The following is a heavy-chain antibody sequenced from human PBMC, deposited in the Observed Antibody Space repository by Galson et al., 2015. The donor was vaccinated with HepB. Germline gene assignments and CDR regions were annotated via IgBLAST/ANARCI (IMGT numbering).Heavy chain of an antibody. J-gene: IGHJ5*02. CDR3: ARGGLWSGINWFDP. Sequence: LRLSCAASGFTFSNYGMHWVRQAPGKGLEWVAVIWYDGISKLYGDSVKGRFSISRDNSNNTLYLQMDSLRVDDTAEYYCARGGLWSGINWFDPWGQGTLVTVSS. CDR2: IWYDGISK. CDR1: GFTFSNYG. V-gene: IGHV3-33*01. D-gene: IGHD3-3*01.